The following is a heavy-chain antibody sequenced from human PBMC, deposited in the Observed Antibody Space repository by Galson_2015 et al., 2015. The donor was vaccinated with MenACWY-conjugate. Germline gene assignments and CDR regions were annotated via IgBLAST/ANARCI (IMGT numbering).Heavy chain of an antibody. CDR3: ARDLRDSSGYYVDY. CDR2: INSDGSST. Sequence: SLRLSCAASGFTFSSYGMHWVRQAPGKGLVWVSRINSDGSSTSYADSVKGRFTISRDNAKNTLYLQMNSLRAEDTAVYYCARDLRDSSGYYVDYSRQGTRIAVDS. J-gene: IGHJ4*02. D-gene: IGHD3-22*01. V-gene: IGHV3-74*01. CDR1: GFTFSSYG.